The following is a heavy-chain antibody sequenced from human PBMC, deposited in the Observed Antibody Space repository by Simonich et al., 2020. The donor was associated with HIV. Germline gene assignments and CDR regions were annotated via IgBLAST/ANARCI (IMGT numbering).Heavy chain of an antibody. Sequence: QVQLQQWGAGLLKPSETLSLTCAVYGGSFSGYYWNWIRQPPGKGLEWIGEINHSGSTNYNPYLKSRVTISVDTSKNQFSLKLSSVTAEDTAVYYCAKDYYDSSGFFFDYWGQGTLVTVSS. CDR2: INHSGST. V-gene: IGHV4-34*01. CDR1: GGSFSGYY. D-gene: IGHD3-22*01. CDR3: AKDYYDSSGFFFDY. J-gene: IGHJ4*02.